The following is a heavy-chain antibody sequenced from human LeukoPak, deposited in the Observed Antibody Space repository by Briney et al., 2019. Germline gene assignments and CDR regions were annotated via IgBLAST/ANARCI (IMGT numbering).Heavy chain of an antibody. CDR2: IYISGST. Sequence: PSETLSLTSTVSGGSISTYYWSWIRQPAGKGLEWIGHIYISGSTNYNPSLKSRVTMSVDTSKNQFSLKLSSVTAADTAVYYCARAMSSTGDFDYWGQGTLVTVSS. D-gene: IGHD6-13*01. J-gene: IGHJ4*02. V-gene: IGHV4-4*07. CDR3: ARAMSSTGDFDY. CDR1: GGSISTYY.